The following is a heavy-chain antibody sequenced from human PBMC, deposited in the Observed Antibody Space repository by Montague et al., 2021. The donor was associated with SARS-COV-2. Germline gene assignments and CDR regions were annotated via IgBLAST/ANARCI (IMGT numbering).Heavy chain of an antibody. CDR3: ARDWDGYDLDYGMDV. V-gene: IGHV3-30*04. CDR1: GFTFSRYA. Sequence: SLSLSCAASGFTFSRYAMPWVRQAPGKGLEWVAVISYDGSNNYYLDSVQVRFTISRDNSKNTLYLQMNSLSAEATAVYYCARDWDGYDLDYGMDVWGQGTTVTVSS. CDR2: ISYDGSNN. D-gene: IGHD5-12*01. J-gene: IGHJ6*02.